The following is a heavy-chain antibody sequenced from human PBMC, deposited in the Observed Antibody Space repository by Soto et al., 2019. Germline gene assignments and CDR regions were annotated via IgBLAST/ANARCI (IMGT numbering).Heavy chain of an antibody. CDR1: GGTFSSYA. J-gene: IGHJ5*02. D-gene: IGHD3-10*01. Sequence: QVQLVQSGAEVKKPGSSVKVSCKASGGTFSSYAISWVRQAPGQGLEWMGGIIPIFGTANYAQKFQGRVTITADESTSTAYMELSSLRSEDTAVYYCARDRITMVRGVIKGTNWFDPWGQGTLVTVSS. V-gene: IGHV1-69*12. CDR2: IIPIFGTA. CDR3: ARDRITMVRGVIKGTNWFDP.